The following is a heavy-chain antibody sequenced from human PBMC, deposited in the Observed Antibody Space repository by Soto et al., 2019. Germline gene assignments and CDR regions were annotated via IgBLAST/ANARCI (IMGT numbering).Heavy chain of an antibody. CDR1: GYTFTSYG. V-gene: IGHV1-18*01. CDR3: ARDLAKIAVAGHFDY. D-gene: IGHD6-19*01. J-gene: IGHJ4*02. CDR2: ISAYNGNT. Sequence: ASVKVSCKASGYTFTSYGIGWVRQAPGQGLEWMGWISAYNGNTNYAQKLQGRVTMTTDTSTSTAYMELRSLRSDDTAVYYCARDLAKIAVAGHFDYWGQGTLVTVSS.